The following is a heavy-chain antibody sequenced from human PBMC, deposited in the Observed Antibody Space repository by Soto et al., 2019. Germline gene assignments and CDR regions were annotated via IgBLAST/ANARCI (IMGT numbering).Heavy chain of an antibody. CDR1: GYTFINYG. V-gene: IGHV1-18*01. J-gene: IGHJ3*01. CDR2: LSAYNGDT. CDR3: ARWSAIVGGAEALDV. D-gene: IGHD1-26*01. Sequence: QVQLVQSGAEVKKPGASVRVSCKTSGYTFINYGITWVRQAPGQGLEWMGWLSAYNGDTSSSEKLQDRFTMTTDTSTNTVSMYLRSLTSDDTAVYYCARWSAIVGGAEALDVWGQGTMVIVSS.